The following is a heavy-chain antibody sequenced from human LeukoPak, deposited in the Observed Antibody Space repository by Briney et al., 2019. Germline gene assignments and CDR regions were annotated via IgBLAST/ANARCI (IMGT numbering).Heavy chain of an antibody. D-gene: IGHD1-7*01. Sequence: SETLSLTCAVYGGSFSGYYWSWIRQPPGKGLEWIGEINHSGSTNYNPSLKSRVTISVDTSKNQFSLKLSSVTAADTAVYYCARVKTGTRYYYYYYGMDVWGQGTTVTVSS. J-gene: IGHJ6*02. V-gene: IGHV4-34*01. CDR1: GGSFSGYY. CDR2: INHSGST. CDR3: ARVKTGTRYYYYYYGMDV.